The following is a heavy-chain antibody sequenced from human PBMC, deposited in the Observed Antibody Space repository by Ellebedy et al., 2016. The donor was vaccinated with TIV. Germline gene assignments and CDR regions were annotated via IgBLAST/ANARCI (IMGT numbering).Heavy chain of an antibody. CDR1: GGSISSDDYY. CDR2: LSHSGNT. V-gene: IGHV4-30-4*01. Sequence: SETLSLTXTVSGGSISSDDYYWSWIRQAPGKGLEWIGELSHSGNTKYNQSLKSRVTIIIDTSKKQISLIPTSVSAADTAVYFCVRYDLEVGEVLTDFWGQGTLGTVSS. D-gene: IGHD3-16*01. CDR3: VRYDLEVGEVLTDF. J-gene: IGHJ4*02.